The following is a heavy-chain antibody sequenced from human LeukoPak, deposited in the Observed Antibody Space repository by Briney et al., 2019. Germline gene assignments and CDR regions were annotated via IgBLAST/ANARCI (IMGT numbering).Heavy chain of an antibody. D-gene: IGHD3-16*01. J-gene: IGHJ4*02. CDR1: GYIFTSYY. CDR2: VYPSAGTS. Sequence: ASVKVSCKASGYIFTSYYMHWVRQAPGRGLEWLGVVYPSAGTSDPAQRFRARITLSDDTSTSTAYMEPRSLKSEDTAIYFCVREYHGGYFDFWGQGTLVTVSS. CDR3: VREYHGGYFDF. V-gene: IGHV1-46*03.